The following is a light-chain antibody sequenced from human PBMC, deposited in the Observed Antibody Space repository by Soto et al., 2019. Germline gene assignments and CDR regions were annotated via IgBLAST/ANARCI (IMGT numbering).Light chain of an antibody. CDR2: DAS. J-gene: IGKJ1*01. V-gene: IGKV1-5*01. Sequence: DIQMTQSPSTLSASVGDRVTITCRASQSVLSWLAWYQQKPGQAPKLLIYDASTLEGGVPSRFSGSGSGTEFTLTIGGLQPDDFATYHCQQYTSFSWSFGQGTKVEVK. CDR1: QSVLSW. CDR3: QQYTSFSWS.